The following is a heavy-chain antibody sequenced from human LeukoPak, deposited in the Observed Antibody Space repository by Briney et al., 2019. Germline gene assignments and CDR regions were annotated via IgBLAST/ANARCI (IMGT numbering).Heavy chain of an antibody. J-gene: IGHJ4*02. CDR3: ARTSGVSAAGSPYYFDY. CDR2: ISPYSGNT. Sequence: ASVKVSCKASGYTFHHYGISWVRQAPGQGREWMGWISPYSGNTDYTERLQGRVTMTTDTSTTTAFMELRSLRSDDTAVYYCARTSGVSAAGSPYYFDYWGQGTLVTVSS. CDR1: GYTFHHYG. D-gene: IGHD6-13*01. V-gene: IGHV1-18*01.